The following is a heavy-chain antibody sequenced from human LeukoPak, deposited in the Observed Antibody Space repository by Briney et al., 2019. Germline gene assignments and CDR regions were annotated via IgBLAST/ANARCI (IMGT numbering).Heavy chain of an antibody. D-gene: IGHD6-19*01. V-gene: IGHV3-21*01. J-gene: IGHJ3*02. CDR2: ISSSSSYI. CDR3: ARVGYSSGWYLLGAFDI. CDR1: GFTFSSYS. Sequence: GGSLRLSCAASGFTFSSYSMNWVRQAPGKGLEWVSSISSSSSYIYYADSVKGRFTISRDNAKNSLYLQMNSLRAEDTAVYYCARVGYSSGWYLLGAFDIWGQGTMDTVSS.